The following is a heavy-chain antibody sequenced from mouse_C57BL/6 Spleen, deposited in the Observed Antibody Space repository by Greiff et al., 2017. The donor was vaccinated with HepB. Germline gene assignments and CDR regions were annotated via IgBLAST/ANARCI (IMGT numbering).Heavy chain of an antibody. CDR1: GFSFTGYY. V-gene: IGHV1-31*01. Sequence: EVQLQQSGPELVKPGASVKISCKASGFSFTGYYMHWVKQSHGNVLDWIGFIYPYNGVSSYNQKFKGKATLTVEKSSSTAYMELRSLTAEDSAVYYCARGGTSSPYYFDYWGQGTTLTVSS. CDR3: ARGGTSSPYYFDY. CDR2: IYPYNGVS. J-gene: IGHJ2*01. D-gene: IGHD2-14*01.